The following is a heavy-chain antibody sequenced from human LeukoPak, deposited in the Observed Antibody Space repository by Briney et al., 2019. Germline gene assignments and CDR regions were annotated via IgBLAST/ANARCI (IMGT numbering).Heavy chain of an antibody. Sequence: GGSLRLSCAASGFTFSSYAMTWVRQAPGKGLQWVSAVSGSGAHTYYADSVKGRFTISRDNSRDTLYLQMNSLRAEDTAVYYCARVNGGGYLHYWGQGTLVTVSS. CDR1: GFTFSSYA. D-gene: IGHD3-10*01. CDR3: ARVNGGGYLHY. V-gene: IGHV3-23*01. CDR2: VSGSGAHT. J-gene: IGHJ4*02.